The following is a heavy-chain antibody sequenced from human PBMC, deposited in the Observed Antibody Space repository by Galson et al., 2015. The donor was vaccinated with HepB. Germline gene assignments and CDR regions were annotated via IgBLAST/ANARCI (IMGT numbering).Heavy chain of an antibody. J-gene: IGHJ4*02. V-gene: IGHV3-49*04. CDR1: GFTFGDYA. CDR2: IRTETYGGTT. CDR3: TRDLGYYYGSGSDY. D-gene: IGHD3-10*01. Sequence: SLRLSCASSGFTFGDYAMNWVRQAPGKGLEWVAFIRTETYGGTTEYAASVKGRFTIFRDDSNSIAYLQMNSLKIADTAVYYCTRDLGYYYGSGSDYWGQGTLVTVSP.